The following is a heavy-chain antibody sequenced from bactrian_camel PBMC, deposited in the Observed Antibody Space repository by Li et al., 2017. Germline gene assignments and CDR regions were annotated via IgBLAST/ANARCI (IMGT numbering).Heavy chain of an antibody. V-gene: IGHV3S1*01. J-gene: IGHJ4*01. D-gene: IGHD6*01. CDR2: IYTSRRTT. CDR3: AADVGSMSGNCRPNY. Sequence: HVQLVESGGGSVQIGGSLTLACAASRGFDDADAEWGWFRQAPGMEREQVAAFIYTSRRTTHYAESVKGRFTISRDEAKNTVYLQMNNLKPEDTAMYYCAADVGSMSGNCRPNYWGQGTQVTVS. CDR1: RGFDDADA.